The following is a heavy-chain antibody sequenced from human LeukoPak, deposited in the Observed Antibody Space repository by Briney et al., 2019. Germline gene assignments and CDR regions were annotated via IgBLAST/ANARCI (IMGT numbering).Heavy chain of an antibody. J-gene: IGHJ4*02. Sequence: SETLSLTCTVSGDSINCASCYWGWIRQPPGKGLEWIGSIYYSGSTNYNPSLRSRVTISVDTSKNQFSLKLSSVTAADTAVYYCARSHGSGSYYNLNDYWGQGTLVTVSS. V-gene: IGHV4-39*07. CDR1: GDSINCASCY. D-gene: IGHD3-10*01. CDR2: IYYSGST. CDR3: ARSHGSGSYYNLNDY.